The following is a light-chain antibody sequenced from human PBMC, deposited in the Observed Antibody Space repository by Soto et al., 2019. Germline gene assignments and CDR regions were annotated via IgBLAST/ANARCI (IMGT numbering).Light chain of an antibody. V-gene: IGLV1-40*01. J-gene: IGLJ2*01. Sequence: QSVLTQPPSVSGAPGQTITISCTGSSSNIGAGYDVHWYQQLPGRAPKLLISSNNQRPSGVPDRFSGSKSGTAASLAISGLQSEDEADYYCAAWDDSLNGVVFGGGTKVTVL. CDR3: AAWDDSLNGVV. CDR2: SNN. CDR1: SSNIGAGYD.